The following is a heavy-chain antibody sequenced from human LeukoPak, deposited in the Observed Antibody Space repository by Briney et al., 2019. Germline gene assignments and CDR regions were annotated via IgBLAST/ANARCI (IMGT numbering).Heavy chain of an antibody. J-gene: IGHJ6*03. CDR1: GGSISSYY. V-gene: IGHV4-4*07. CDR2: IYTSGST. D-gene: IGHD3-3*01. CDR3: ARMMGAYTILGYYYYYMDV. Sequence: SETLSLTCTVSGGSISSYYWSCIRQPAGKGLEWIGRIYTSGSTNYNPSLKSRVTISVDKSKNQFSLKLSSVSAEDTAVYYCARMMGAYTILGYYYYYMDVWGKGTTVTVSS.